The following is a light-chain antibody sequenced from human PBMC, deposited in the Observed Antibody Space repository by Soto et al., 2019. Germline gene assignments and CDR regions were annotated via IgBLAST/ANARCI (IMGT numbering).Light chain of an antibody. V-gene: IGLV2-14*01. CDR2: EVS. J-gene: IGLJ1*01. CDR3: ASYTINTTYR. CDR1: NVDVGGYNY. Sequence: SALAQPASVSGSPGQSITISCTGTNVDVGGYNYVSWYQHHPGKAPKLLIFEVSNRPSGVSNRFSGSKSGNTASLTISGLQSEDEADYYCASYTINTTYRLGTDIKVT.